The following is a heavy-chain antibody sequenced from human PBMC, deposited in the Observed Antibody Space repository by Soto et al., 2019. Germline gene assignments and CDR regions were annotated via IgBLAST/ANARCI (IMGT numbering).Heavy chain of an antibody. V-gene: IGHV1-69*13. J-gene: IGHJ4*02. CDR3: VGAPVDYYDSSGYYYSVDY. Sequence: SVKVSCKASGGTFSSYAISWVRQAPGQGLEWMGGIIPIFGTANYAQKFQGRVTITADESTSTAYMELSSLRSEDTAVYYCVGAPVDYYDSSGYYYSVDYWGQGTLVTVSS. CDR1: GGTFSSYA. CDR2: IIPIFGTA. D-gene: IGHD3-22*01.